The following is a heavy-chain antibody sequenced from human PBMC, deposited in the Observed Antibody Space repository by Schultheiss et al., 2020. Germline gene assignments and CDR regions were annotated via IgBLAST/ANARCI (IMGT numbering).Heavy chain of an antibody. CDR3: ARGWGSYYYYYYGMDV. CDR2: IYHSGST. CDR1: GYSISSGYY. Sequence: SETLSLTCAVSGYSISSGYYWGWIRQPPGKGLEWIGSIYHSGSTNYNPSLKSRVTISVDTSKNQFSLKLSSVTAADTAVYYCARGWGSYYYYYYGMDVWGKGTTVTVSS. D-gene: IGHD1-26*01. V-gene: IGHV4-38-2*01. J-gene: IGHJ6*04.